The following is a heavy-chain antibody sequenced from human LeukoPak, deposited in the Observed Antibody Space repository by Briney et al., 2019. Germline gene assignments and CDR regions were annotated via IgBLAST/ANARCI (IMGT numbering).Heavy chain of an antibody. CDR1: GGSVSSSSYY. CDR3: ARASRAARNPIDY. J-gene: IGHJ4*02. Sequence: SETQSLSCTVSGGSVSSSSYYWSWIRQPPGKGLEWIGYIYYSGSTNYNHSLKSGVTISVDTSKNQFSLKMSYVTAADTAVYYCARASRAARNPIDYWGQGTLVTVSS. V-gene: IGHV4-61*01. CDR2: IYYSGST. D-gene: IGHD6-6*01.